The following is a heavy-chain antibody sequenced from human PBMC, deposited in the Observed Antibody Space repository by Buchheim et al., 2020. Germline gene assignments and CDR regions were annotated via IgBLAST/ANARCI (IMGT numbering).Heavy chain of an antibody. J-gene: IGHJ1*01. CDR1: GYTFTSYY. CDR2: INPSGGST. CDR3: ARSTLAVTYYYDSSGYPRYFQH. D-gene: IGHD3-22*01. Sequence: QVQLVQSGAEVKKPGASVKVSCKASGYTFTSYYMHWVRQAPGQGLEWMGIINPSGGSTSYAQKFQGRVTMTRDTSTSTVYMELSSLRSEDTAVYYCARSTLAVTYYYDSSGYPRYFQHWGQGTL. V-gene: IGHV1-46*03.